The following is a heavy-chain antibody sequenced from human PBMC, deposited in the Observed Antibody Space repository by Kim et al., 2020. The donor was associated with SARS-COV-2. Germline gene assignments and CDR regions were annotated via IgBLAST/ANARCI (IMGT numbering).Heavy chain of an antibody. CDR1: GESFSDYS. Sequence: SETLSLTCAVFGESFSDYSWTWVRRPPGKGLEWIGEINHSGRTNYNPSLKSRVTISSDASKNKFALKVTSLTAADTAVYYCARGCVGVVPSQLLGLGPFWQYYYRGVWRRGATVTVSS. CDR3: ARGCVGVVPSQLLGLGPFWQYYYRGV. D-gene: IGHD2-2*01. CDR2: INHSGRT. J-gene: IGHJ6*03. V-gene: IGHV4-34*01.